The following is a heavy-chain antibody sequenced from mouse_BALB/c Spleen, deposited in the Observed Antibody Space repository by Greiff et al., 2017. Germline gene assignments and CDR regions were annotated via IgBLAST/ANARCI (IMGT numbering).Heavy chain of an antibody. CDR3: ARDDYRNYFDY. Sequence: DVQLVESGPGLVKPSQSLSLTCSVTGYSITSGYYWNWIRQFPGNKLEWMGYISYDGSNNYNPSLKNRISITRDTSKNQFFLKLNSVTTEDTATYYCARDDYRNYFDYWGQGTTLTVSS. CDR1: GYSITSGYY. CDR2: ISYDGSN. V-gene: IGHV3-6*02. D-gene: IGHD2-14*01. J-gene: IGHJ2*01.